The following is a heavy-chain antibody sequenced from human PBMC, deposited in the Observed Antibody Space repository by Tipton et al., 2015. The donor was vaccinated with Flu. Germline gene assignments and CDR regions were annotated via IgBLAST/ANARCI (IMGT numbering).Heavy chain of an antibody. CDR2: IWYDASDQ. V-gene: IGHV3-33*01. J-gene: IGHJ4*02. D-gene: IGHD3-22*01. CDR1: GFTFSNYG. CDR3: TRGNPPSSDTDY. Sequence: SLRLSCAASGFTFSNYGMHWVRQAPGKGLEWVAVIWYDASDQRYADSVKGRFTISRDNSKNMVYLQMNSLRVEDTAVYYCTRGNPPSSDTDYWGQGTLVTVSS.